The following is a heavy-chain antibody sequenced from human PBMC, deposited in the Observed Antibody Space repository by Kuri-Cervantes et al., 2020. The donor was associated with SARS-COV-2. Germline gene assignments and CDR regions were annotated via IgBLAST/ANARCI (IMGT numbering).Heavy chain of an antibody. J-gene: IGHJ4*02. CDR1: GYTFTSYY. Sequence: ASVKVSCKASGYTFTSYYMHWVRQAPGQGLEWMGIISPSGGSTSYAQKFQGRVTMTRDTSTSTAYMELSSLRSEDTAVYYCASLGDAGDLSPPFDYWGQGTLVTVSS. D-gene: IGHD3-16*01. CDR2: ISPSGGST. V-gene: IGHV1-46*01. CDR3: ASLGDAGDLSPPFDY.